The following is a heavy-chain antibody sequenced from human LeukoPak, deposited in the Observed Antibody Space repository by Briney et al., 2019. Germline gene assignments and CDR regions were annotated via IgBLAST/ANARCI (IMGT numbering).Heavy chain of an antibody. Sequence: KAGGSLRLSCEASGFTFSDHYMSWIRQVPGKGLEWLLYIGPSGSAIYYADSVKGRFTISRDNAKNSLYLQMNSLRAEDTAVYYCARRGATRVAFDIWGQGTMVTVSS. J-gene: IGHJ3*02. CDR3: ARRGATRVAFDI. V-gene: IGHV3-11*01. CDR1: GFTFSDHY. D-gene: IGHD1-26*01. CDR2: IGPSGSAI.